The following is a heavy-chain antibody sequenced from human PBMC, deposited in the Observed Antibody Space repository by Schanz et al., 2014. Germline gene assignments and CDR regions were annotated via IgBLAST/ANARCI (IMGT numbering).Heavy chain of an antibody. J-gene: IGHJ6*03. D-gene: IGHD2-2*01. V-gene: IGHV3-7*01. CDR2: IGDDGADK. Sequence: VQLVESGGGLVQPGGSVRLSCGASGFSFSTHWMAWVRQAPGKGLEWVTNIGDDGADKYYLDSVRGRFTISRDNTKNYVHVKMNKQRAEGTAVYLCARESGGQNVLDTDPHKYAYMDVWGKGTTVTVSS. CDR1: GFSFSTHW. CDR3: ARESGGQNVLDTDPHKYAYMDV.